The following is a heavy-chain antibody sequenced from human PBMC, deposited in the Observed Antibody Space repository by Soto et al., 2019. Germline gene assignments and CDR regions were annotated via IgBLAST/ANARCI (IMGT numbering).Heavy chain of an antibody. CDR2: IKEDGSVK. CDR1: GFSLRSDW. D-gene: IGHD3-16*01. J-gene: IGHJ3*02. V-gene: IGHV3-7*01. Sequence: EVQVVESGGGLVQPGGSRSLSCAASGFSLRSDWMAWVRQIPGKGLEFVANIKEDGSVKKYVDSVKGRFSISRDNDKNSLYLQMNSLRAEDTAVYYCGTDLWGGAFAMWGQGTTVTVSS. CDR3: GTDLWGGAFAM.